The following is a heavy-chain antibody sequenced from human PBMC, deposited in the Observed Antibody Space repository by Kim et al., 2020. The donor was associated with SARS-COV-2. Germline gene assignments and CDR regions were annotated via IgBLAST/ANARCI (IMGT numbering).Heavy chain of an antibody. CDR3: ARPTRRYFDY. CDR2: ISYDGSNK. Sequence: GGSLRLSCAASGFTFSSYGMHWVRQAPGKGLEWVAVISYDGSNKYYADSVKARFTISRDNSKNTLYLQMNSLRAEDTAVYYCARPTRRYFDYWGQGTLVTVSS. CDR1: GFTFSSYG. V-gene: IGHV3-33*05. J-gene: IGHJ4*02.